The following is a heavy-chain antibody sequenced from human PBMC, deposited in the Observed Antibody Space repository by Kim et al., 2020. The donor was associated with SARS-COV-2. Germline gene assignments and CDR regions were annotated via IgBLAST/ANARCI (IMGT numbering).Heavy chain of an antibody. CDR3: VKDRSAYGHPYTHLGMD. Sequence: GGSLRLSCAASGFSFGDYAMSWVRQAPGQGLEWVSSIRGNSDGTFSAASVRGRFATSRDNSKNTLYLQMNNLKAEDTALYYCVKDRSAYGHPYTHLGMD. J-gene: IGHJ6*01. CDR1: GFSFGDYA. CDR2: IRGNSDGT. D-gene: IGHD4-17*01. V-gene: IGHV3-23*01.